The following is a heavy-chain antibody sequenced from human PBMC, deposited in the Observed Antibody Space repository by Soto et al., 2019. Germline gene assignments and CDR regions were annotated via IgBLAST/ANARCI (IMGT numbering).Heavy chain of an antibody. V-gene: IGHV4-59*01. D-gene: IGHD2-2*01. CDR2: IYYSGST. CDR3: ARDDCSSTSCYGYNWFDP. CDR1: GGSISSYY. Sequence: SSETLSLTCTVSGGSISSYYWSWIRQPPGKGLEWIGYIYYSGSTNYNPSLKSRVTISVDTSKNQFSLKLSSVTAADTAVYYCARDDCSSTSCYGYNWFDPWGQGTLVTVS. J-gene: IGHJ5*02.